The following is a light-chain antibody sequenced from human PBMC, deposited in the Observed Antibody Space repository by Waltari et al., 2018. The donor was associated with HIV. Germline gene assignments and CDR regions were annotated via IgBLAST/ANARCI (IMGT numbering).Light chain of an antibody. Sequence: DIVMTQSPDSLAVALGERATIKCKSSPSLLYGSNNKRYLAWYQQKPGQPPKLLIYWASTRESGVPDRFSGSGSGTDFTLTISSLQAEDVAVYYCQQYYSTPLTFGGGTKVEIK. J-gene: IGKJ4*01. CDR3: QQYYSTPLT. CDR1: PSLLYGSNNKRY. V-gene: IGKV4-1*01. CDR2: WAS.